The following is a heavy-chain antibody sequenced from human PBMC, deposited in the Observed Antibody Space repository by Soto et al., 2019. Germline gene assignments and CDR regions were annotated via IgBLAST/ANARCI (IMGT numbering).Heavy chain of an antibody. J-gene: IGHJ6*02. CDR1: GYSFASQW. D-gene: IGHD1-7*01. V-gene: IGHV5-10-1*01. CDR2: IDPSDSDT. CDR3: ARHGVKTGTSYYYYGMDV. Sequence: GESLKISCKVSGYSFASQWISWVRQVPGKGQEWMGRIDPSDSDTNYSPSFQGHVTISADKSISTAYLQWSSLRAEDTAVYYCARHGVKTGTSYYYYGMDVWGQGTTVTVSS.